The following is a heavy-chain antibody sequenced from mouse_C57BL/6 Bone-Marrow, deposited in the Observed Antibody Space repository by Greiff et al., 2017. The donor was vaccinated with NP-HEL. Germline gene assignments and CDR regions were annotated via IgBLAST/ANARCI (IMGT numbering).Heavy chain of an antibody. CDR1: GFTFSDFY. V-gene: IGHV7-1*01. J-gene: IGHJ4*01. CDR3: ARVSNFYAMDY. CDR2: SRNKANDYTT. Sequence: EVQRVESGGGLVQSGRSLRLSCATSGFTFSDFYMEWVRQAPGKGLEWIAASRNKANDYTTEYSASVKGRFIVSRDTSQSILYLQMNALRAEDTAIYYCARVSNFYAMDYWGQGTSVTVSS. D-gene: IGHD2-5*01.